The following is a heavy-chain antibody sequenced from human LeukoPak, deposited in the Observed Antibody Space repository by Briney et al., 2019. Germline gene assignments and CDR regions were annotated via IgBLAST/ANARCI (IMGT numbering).Heavy chain of an antibody. D-gene: IGHD3-3*01. CDR1: GDSISSYY. J-gene: IGHJ4*02. CDR3: ARTHYDFWSGYSAYYFDY. Sequence: SETLSLTCTVSGDSISSYYWSWIRQPAGKGLEWIGRIYISGSTNYNPSLKSRVTMSVDTSKNQFSLKLSSVTAADTAVYYCARTHYDFWSGYSAYYFDYWGQGTLVTVSS. CDR2: IYISGST. V-gene: IGHV4-4*07.